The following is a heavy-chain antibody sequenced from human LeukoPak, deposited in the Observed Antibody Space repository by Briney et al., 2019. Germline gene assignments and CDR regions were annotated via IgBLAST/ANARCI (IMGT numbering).Heavy chain of an antibody. CDR3: ARGIGSGKDYFDS. J-gene: IGHJ4*02. D-gene: IGHD3-10*01. CDR2: MYGSGSS. Sequence: PSETLSLTCTVSGGSISTYYWSWIRQPAGKGLEWIGRMYGSGSSNYNPTLRSRVSMSVDTSKNQISLNLNSVTAADTAMYYCARGIGSGKDYFDSWGQGTLATVSS. CDR1: GGSISTYY. V-gene: IGHV4-4*07.